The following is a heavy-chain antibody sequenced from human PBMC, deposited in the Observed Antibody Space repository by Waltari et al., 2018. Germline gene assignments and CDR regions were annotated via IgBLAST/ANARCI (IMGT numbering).Heavy chain of an antibody. CDR3: ARIYGSGTFIYMDV. V-gene: IGHV4-4*07. Sequence: QVQLQESGPGLVKPSETLSLTCTVSGGPLLSYYWSWIRQPAGKGLEWIGRIYPGATPYYNPSLQTRIKMSVDTSQNQFSLKLSSVTAADTAVYYCARIYGSGTFIYMDVWGKGTTVTVSS. D-gene: IGHD3-10*01. J-gene: IGHJ6*03. CDR1: GGPLLSYY. CDR2: IYPGATP.